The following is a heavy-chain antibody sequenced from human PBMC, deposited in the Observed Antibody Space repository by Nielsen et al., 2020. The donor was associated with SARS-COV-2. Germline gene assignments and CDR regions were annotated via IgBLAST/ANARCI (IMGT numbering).Heavy chain of an antibody. V-gene: IGHV3-30*14. CDR3: VEGNYYYGMDV. CDR2: ISYDGSNK. J-gene: IGHJ6*02. CDR1: GFTFSSYA. D-gene: IGHD3-10*01. Sequence: GGSLRLSCAASGFTFSSYAMHWVRQAPGKGLEWVAVISYDGSNKYYADSVKGRFTISRDIASNSLYLQMNSVRAGDTAVYYCVEGNYYYGMDVWGQGTTVTVSS.